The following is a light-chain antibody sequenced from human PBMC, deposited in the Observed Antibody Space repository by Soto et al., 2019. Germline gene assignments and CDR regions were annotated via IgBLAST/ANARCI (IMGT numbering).Light chain of an antibody. CDR1: QSLVFTNGNTY. CDR2: EVS. Sequence: DVVLTQPPLALPVTLGQPASISCRSSQSLVFTNGNTYLSWFHQRPGQSPRRLLYEVSERDSGVPRRFSGSGSGTNFTLKISRVEAEDVGVYYCMQGTHWPYTFGQGTKLDIK. CDR3: MQGTHWPYT. V-gene: IGKV2-30*01. J-gene: IGKJ2*01.